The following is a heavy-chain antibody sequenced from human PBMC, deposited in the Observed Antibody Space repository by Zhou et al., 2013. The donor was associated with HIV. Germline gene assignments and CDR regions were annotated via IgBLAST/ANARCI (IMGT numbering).Heavy chain of an antibody. J-gene: IGHJ3*02. CDR1: GDPFSRYG. Sequence: QVQLLQSGAEVKKPGSSVKVPCKAAGDPFSRYGINWVRQAPGQGLEWVGRIIPVIGAAQHAQKFQGRVTITSDKSTTTAYLELSNLRSDDTAVYYCARGGGTAMATIAFDIWGQGTMVTVSS. V-gene: IGHV1-69*04. D-gene: IGHD5-18*01. CDR2: IIPVIGAA. CDR3: ARGGGTAMATIAFDI.